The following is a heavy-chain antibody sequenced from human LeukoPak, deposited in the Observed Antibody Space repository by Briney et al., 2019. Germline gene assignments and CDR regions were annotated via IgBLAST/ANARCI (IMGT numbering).Heavy chain of an antibody. CDR3: ARLPIVVPAAIGTGDY. CDR2: ISGSGGST. V-gene: IGHV3-23*01. J-gene: IGHJ4*02. Sequence: PGGSLRLSCAASGFTFSSYAMSWVRQAPGKGLEWVSAISGSGGSTYYADSVKGRFTISRDNSKNTLYLQMNSLRAEDTAVYYCARLPIVVPAAIGTGDYWGQGTLVTVSS. CDR1: GFTFSSYA. D-gene: IGHD2-2*02.